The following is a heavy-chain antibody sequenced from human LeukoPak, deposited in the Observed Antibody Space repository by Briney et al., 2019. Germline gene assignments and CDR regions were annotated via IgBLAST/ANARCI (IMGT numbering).Heavy chain of an antibody. CDR1: GGSNSSYY. Sequence: SETLSLTCTVSGGSNSSYYWSWIRQPPGKGLEWIGYIYYSGSTNYNPSLKSRVTISVDTSKNQFSLKLSSVTAADTAVYYCARTRIAAAGPYYFDYWGQGTLVTVSS. V-gene: IGHV4-59*08. CDR2: IYYSGST. CDR3: ARTRIAAAGPYYFDY. J-gene: IGHJ4*02. D-gene: IGHD6-13*01.